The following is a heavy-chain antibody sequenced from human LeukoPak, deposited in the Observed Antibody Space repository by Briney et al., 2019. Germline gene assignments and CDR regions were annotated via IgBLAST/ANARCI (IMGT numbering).Heavy chain of an antibody. J-gene: IGHJ4*02. CDR1: GFTFSSYA. CDR3: AKAAIDRRYSYGSPFDY. CDR2: ISGSGGST. Sequence: GGSLRLSCAASGFTFSSYAMSWVRQAPGKGLEWASAISGSGGSTYYADSVKGRFTISRDNSKNTLYLQMNSLRAEDTAVYYCAKAAIDRRYSYGSPFDYWGQGTLVTVSS. V-gene: IGHV3-23*01. D-gene: IGHD5-18*01.